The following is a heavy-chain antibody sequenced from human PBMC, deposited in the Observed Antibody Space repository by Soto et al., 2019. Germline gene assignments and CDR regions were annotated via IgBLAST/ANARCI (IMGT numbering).Heavy chain of an antibody. CDR2: ISAYNGNT. V-gene: IGHV1-18*04. D-gene: IGHD6-6*01. CDR1: GYTFTSYG. Sequence: QVQLVQSGAEVKKPGASVKVSCKASGYTFTSYGISWVRQAPGQGLEWMGWISAYNGNTNYAQKLQGRVTMTTDTSTSTAYMELGSLRADDTAVYFCARVSPGMYSSSRGENWFDPWGQGTLVTVSS. CDR3: ARVSPGMYSSSRGENWFDP. J-gene: IGHJ5*02.